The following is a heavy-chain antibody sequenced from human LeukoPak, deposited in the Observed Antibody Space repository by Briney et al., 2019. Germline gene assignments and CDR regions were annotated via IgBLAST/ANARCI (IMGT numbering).Heavy chain of an antibody. CDR1: GDSVSSNSAA. D-gene: IGHD1-14*01. CDR2: TYYRSKRYN. V-gene: IGHV6-1*01. CDR3: ARNPISVSGDNWFDP. J-gene: IGHJ5*02. Sequence: SQTLSLTCAISGDSVSSNSAAWNWIRQSPSRGLEWLGRTYYRSKRYNDYAVSVKSRITIKPDTSKNQFSLQLNSVTPEDTAMYYCARNPISVSGDNWFDPWGQGTLVTVSS.